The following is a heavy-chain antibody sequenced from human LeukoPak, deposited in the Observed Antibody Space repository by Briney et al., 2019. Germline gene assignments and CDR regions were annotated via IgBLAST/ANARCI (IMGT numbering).Heavy chain of an antibody. CDR2: IYYSGST. V-gene: IGHV4-59*11. CDR1: GGSISSHY. D-gene: IGHD4-17*01. CDR3: ARDLDYGDYDLVWCGFDP. Sequence: SETLSLTCTVSGGSISSHYWSWIRQPPGKGLEWIGYIYYSGSTNYNPSLKSRVTMSVDTSKNQFSLKLSSVTAADTAVYYCARDLDYGDYDLVWCGFDPWGQGTLVTVSS. J-gene: IGHJ5*02.